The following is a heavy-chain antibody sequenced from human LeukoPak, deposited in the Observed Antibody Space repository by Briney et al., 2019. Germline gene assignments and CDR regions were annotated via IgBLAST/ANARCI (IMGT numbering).Heavy chain of an antibody. J-gene: IGHJ5*02. CDR2: IYYSGST. CDR1: GGSISSGDYY. D-gene: IGHD2-2*01. V-gene: IGHV4-30-4*01. Sequence: SETLSLTCTVSGGSISSGDYYWIWIRQPPGKGLEWIGYIYYSGSTYYNPSLKSRVTISVDTSKNQFSLKLSSVTAADTAVYYCARGGLDIVVVPAAQNWFDPWGQGTLVTVSS. CDR3: ARGGLDIVVVPAAQNWFDP.